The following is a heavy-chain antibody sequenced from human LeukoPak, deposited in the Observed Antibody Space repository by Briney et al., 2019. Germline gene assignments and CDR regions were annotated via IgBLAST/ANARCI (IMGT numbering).Heavy chain of an antibody. CDR3: AKDGAGYVMDV. V-gene: IGHV3-30*02. D-gene: IGHD3-9*01. J-gene: IGHJ6*04. CDR1: GFTFSNYG. Sequence: PGGSLRLSCAASGFTFSNYGVHWVRQAPGKGLEWVAFIQYDGSNKYYVDSVKGRLTISRDNSKNTLYLQMNGLRAEDTAVYFCAKDGAGYVMDVWGKGTTVTVSS. CDR2: IQYDGSNK.